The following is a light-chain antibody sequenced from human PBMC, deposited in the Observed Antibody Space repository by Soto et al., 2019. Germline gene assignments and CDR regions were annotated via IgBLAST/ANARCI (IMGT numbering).Light chain of an antibody. Sequence: DIQMTQSPSSLSASVGDTVTITCRASQGIIDYLAWYQQRPGKVPKLLIYAASTLQTGVPSRFSGSGAGTDFTLTISSLQPEDVANYDCQKYDSAPQTFGQGTKVEIK. V-gene: IGKV1-27*01. CDR1: QGIIDY. J-gene: IGKJ1*01. CDR2: AAS. CDR3: QKYDSAPQT.